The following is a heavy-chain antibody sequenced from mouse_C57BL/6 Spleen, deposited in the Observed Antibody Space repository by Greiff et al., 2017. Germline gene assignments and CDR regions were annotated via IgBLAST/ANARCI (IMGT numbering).Heavy chain of an antibody. CDR3: ARWDNSWFAY. CDR2: IYPSDSET. CDR1: GYTFTSYW. J-gene: IGHJ3*01. D-gene: IGHD1-3*01. V-gene: IGHV1-61*01. Sequence: VQLQQPGAELVRPGSSVKLSCKASGYTFTSYWMDWVKQRPGQGLEWIGNIYPSDSETHYNQKFKDKATLTVDKSSSTAYMQLSSLTSEDSAVYYCARWDNSWFAYWGQGTLVTVSA.